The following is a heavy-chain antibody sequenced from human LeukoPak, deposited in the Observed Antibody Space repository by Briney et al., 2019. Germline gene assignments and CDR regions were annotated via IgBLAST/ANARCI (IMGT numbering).Heavy chain of an antibody. CDR2: IIPIFGTA. V-gene: IGHV1-69*13. CDR3: ARAPMSDSYGYYYYYYMDV. CDR1: GGTFTNYA. D-gene: IGHD5-18*01. J-gene: IGHJ6*03. Sequence: SVKVSCKASGGTFTNYAINWVRQAPGQGLEWMGGIIPIFGTANYAQKFQGRVTITADESTSTAYMELSSLRSEDTAVYYCARAPMSDSYGYYYYYYMDVWGKGTTVTISS.